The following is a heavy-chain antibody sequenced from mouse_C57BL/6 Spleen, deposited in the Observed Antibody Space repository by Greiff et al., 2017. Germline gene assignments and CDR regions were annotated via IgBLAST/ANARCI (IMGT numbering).Heavy chain of an antibody. CDR2: IDPSDSEP. CDR3: ARYYGSSYGFAY. J-gene: IGHJ3*01. D-gene: IGHD1-1*01. V-gene: IGHV1-52*01. CDR1: GYTFTSYW. Sequence: QVQLQQPGAELVRPGSSVKLSCKASGYTFTSYWVHWVKQRPIQGLEWIGNIDPSDSEPHYNAKFKDKATMTVDKSAIAAYMQLSSLTSEDSAVSYCARYYGSSYGFAYWGQGTLVTVSA.